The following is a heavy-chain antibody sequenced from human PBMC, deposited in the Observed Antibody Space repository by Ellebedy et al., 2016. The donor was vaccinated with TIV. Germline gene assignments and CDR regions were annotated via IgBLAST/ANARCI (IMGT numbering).Heavy chain of an antibody. CDR3: ARIGGYSYGLPFDY. V-gene: IGHV2-5*02. D-gene: IGHD5-18*01. CDR2: IYWDDDE. CDR1: GFSLRTGGVG. J-gene: IGHJ4*02. Sequence: SGPTLVNPTQTLTLTCTFSGFSLRTGGVGVGWIRQPPGKALEWLAVIYWDDDERYSPLLRSRLPITKDTAKNQAVLTITNMDPVDTATYYCARIGGYSYGLPFDYWGQGTLVTVSS.